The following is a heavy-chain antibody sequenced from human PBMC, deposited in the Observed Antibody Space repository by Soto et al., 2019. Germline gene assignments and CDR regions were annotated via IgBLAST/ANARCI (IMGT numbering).Heavy chain of an antibody. D-gene: IGHD2-21*01. CDR1: GDTFSSYA. V-gene: IGHV1-69*08. CDR3: ARRRYCGYDCYHKHYYGMDV. CDR2: IITVLGTT. J-gene: IGHJ6*02. Sequence: QVQLVQSGAELKKTGSSVKVSCRASGDTFSSYAVNWVRQAPGRGLEWMGRIITVLGTTDYAQNFKGRLTITAEKSTKTVYMKLSSLRSEDTAVYYCARRRYCGYDCYHKHYYGMDVWGQGTTVTVAS.